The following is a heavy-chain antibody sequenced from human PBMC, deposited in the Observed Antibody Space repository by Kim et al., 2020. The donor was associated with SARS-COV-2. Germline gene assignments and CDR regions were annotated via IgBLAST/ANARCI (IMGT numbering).Heavy chain of an antibody. Sequence: SETLSLTCTVSGDSLSSDYWSWNRQPAGKGLEWIGRIYTSGRTNYTPSLQSRVTMSVDMSKNQFSLKLSSVTAADTAVYYWASALGHWGQGTLVTVSS. CDR3: ASALGH. V-gene: IGHV4-4*07. CDR1: GDSLSSDY. D-gene: IGHD3-16*02. CDR2: IYTSGRT. J-gene: IGHJ4*02.